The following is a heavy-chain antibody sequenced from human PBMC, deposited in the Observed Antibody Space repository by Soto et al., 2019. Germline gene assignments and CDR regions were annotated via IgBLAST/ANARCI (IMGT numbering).Heavy chain of an antibody. D-gene: IGHD2-2*01. Sequence: PGESLKISCKGSGYSFTSYWIGWVRQMPGKGLEWMGIIYPGDSDTRYSPSFQGQVTISADKSISTAYLQWSSLKASDTAMYYCARQNIVVVPAAGPYYYYMDVWGKGTTVTVS. CDR3: ARQNIVVVPAAGPYYYYMDV. J-gene: IGHJ6*03. CDR2: IYPGDSDT. CDR1: GYSFTSYW. V-gene: IGHV5-51*01.